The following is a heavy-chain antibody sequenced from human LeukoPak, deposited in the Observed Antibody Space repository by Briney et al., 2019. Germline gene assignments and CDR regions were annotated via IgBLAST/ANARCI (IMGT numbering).Heavy chain of an antibody. D-gene: IGHD3-16*02. CDR2: ISYDGSSK. Sequence: PGGSLRLSCAASGFTFSSYAMHWVRQAPGKGLEWVAVISYDGSSKYYADSVKGRFTISRDNSKNTLYLQMNSLRAEDTAVYYCARALVGPFDYWGQGTLVTVSS. V-gene: IGHV3-30*04. CDR3: ARALVGPFDY. CDR1: GFTFSSYA. J-gene: IGHJ4*02.